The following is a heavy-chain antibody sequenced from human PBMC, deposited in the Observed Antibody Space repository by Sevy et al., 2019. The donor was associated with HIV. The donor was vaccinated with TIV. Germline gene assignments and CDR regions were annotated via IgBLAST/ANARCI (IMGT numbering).Heavy chain of an antibody. Sequence: ASVKVSCKASGYTFTSYGISWARQAPGQGLEWMGWISAFNGNTNYAQKLQGRVTMTTDTSTSTAYMELRSLRSDDTAVYYCARVRYSSGLYYFDYWGQGTLVTVSS. CDR2: ISAFNGNT. V-gene: IGHV1-18*04. CDR3: ARVRYSSGLYYFDY. CDR1: GYTFTSYG. D-gene: IGHD6-19*01. J-gene: IGHJ4*02.